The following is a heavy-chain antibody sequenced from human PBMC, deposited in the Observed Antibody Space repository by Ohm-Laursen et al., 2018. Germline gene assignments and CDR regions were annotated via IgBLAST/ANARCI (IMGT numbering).Heavy chain of an antibody. CDR3: ARTTYYYGSGSYYNDY. Sequence: SDTLSLTCSVSGGSISSYYWSWIRQPPGKGLEWIGYIYYSGSTNYNPSLKSRVTISVDTSKNQFSLKLSSVTAADTAVYYCARTTYYYGSGSYYNDYWGQGTLVTVSS. D-gene: IGHD3-10*01. CDR2: IYYSGST. J-gene: IGHJ4*02. CDR1: GGSISSYY. V-gene: IGHV4-59*07.